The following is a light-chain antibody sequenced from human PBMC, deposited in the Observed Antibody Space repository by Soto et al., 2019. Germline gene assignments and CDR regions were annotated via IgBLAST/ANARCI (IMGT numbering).Light chain of an antibody. Sequence: QSALTQPASVSGPPGQSITISCTGTSSDVGAYNHVSWYQHHPGKAPKLMIYEVNNRPSGVSNRFSGSKSGYTASLTISGLQAEDEADYYCCSYTTSDTRVFGTGTKLTVL. CDR3: CSYTTSDTRV. V-gene: IGLV2-14*01. CDR2: EVN. J-gene: IGLJ1*01. CDR1: SSDVGAYNH.